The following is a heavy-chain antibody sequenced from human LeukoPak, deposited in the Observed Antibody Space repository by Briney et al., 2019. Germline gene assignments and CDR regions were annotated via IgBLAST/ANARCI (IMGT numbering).Heavy chain of an antibody. V-gene: IGHV3-30*18. J-gene: IGHJ4*02. CDR1: GFTFSSYG. Sequence: RGSLRPSCAASGFTFSSYGMHWVRPAAGKGLEWVAVILYDGSNKYYADSVRGRFTISRDNSKNTLYLQMNSLRAEDTAVYYCAKLDWNGYFDYWGQGTLVTVSS. CDR2: ILYDGSNK. D-gene: IGHD1-1*01. CDR3: AKLDWNGYFDY.